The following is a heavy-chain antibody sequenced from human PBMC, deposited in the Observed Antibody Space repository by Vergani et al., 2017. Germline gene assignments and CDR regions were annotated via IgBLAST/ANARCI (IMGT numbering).Heavy chain of an antibody. CDR1: GFTFSSYA. D-gene: IGHD2-2*01. J-gene: IGHJ4*02. CDR2: ISGSGGST. V-gene: IGHV3-23*01. Sequence: VQLLESGGGLVQPGGSLRLSCAASGFTFSSYAMSWVRQAPGKGLEWVSAISGSGGSTYYADSVKGRFTISRDNSKNTLYLQMNSLRAEDTAVYYCVVDMIVVVPAAIHAIDYWGQGTLVTVS. CDR3: VVDMIVVVPAAIHAIDY.